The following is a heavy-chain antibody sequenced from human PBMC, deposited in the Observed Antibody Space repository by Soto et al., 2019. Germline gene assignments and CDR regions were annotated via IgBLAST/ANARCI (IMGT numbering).Heavy chain of an antibody. V-gene: IGHV3-23*01. CDR2: ISGSGGST. J-gene: IGHJ1*01. CDR1: GFTFSSYA. CDR3: AKATTVVSQSSRSLWEYFQH. Sequence: EVQLLESGGGLVQPGGSLRLSCAASGFTFSSYAMSWVRQAPGKGLEWVSAISGSGGSTYYADSVKGRFTISRDDAKHTLYLQMSSLRAEDTPVYYCAKATTVVSQSSRSLWEYFQHWGQGTLVTVSS. D-gene: IGHD4-17*01.